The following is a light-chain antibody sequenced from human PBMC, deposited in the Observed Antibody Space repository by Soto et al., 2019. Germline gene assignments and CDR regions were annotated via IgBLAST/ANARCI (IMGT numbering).Light chain of an antibody. J-gene: IGKJ2*01. V-gene: IGKV3-15*01. Sequence: EIVMTQSPATLSLSPGERAALSCRASQSINSELAWYQQKPGQPPRLLIYGASTRATGVPARFTGSESGSEFTRTISGLQSEDFAVYYCQPGHNWPLTFGQVTRLEI. CDR1: QSINSE. CDR3: QPGHNWPLT. CDR2: GAS.